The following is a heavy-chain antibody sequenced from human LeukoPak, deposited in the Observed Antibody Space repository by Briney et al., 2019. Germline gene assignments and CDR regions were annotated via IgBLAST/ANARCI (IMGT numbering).Heavy chain of an antibody. CDR3: AKVREEMATIVVYYGMDV. CDR2: ISYDGSNK. J-gene: IGHJ6*02. D-gene: IGHD5-24*01. CDR1: GFTFSTYG. Sequence: PGGSLRLFCAASGFTFSTYGMLWVRQAPGKGLEWVAVISYDGSNKYYADSVKGRFTISRDNSKNTLYLQMNSLRAEDTAVYYCAKVREEMATIVVYYGMDVWGQGTTVTVSS. V-gene: IGHV3-30*18.